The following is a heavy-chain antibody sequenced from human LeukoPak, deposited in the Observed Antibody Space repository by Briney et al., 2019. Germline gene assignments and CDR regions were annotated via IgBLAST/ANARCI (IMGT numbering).Heavy chain of an antibody. J-gene: IGHJ4*02. V-gene: IGHV3-33*01. Sequence: GRSLRLSCAASGFTFSSYGMHWVRQAPGKGLGWVAVIWYDGSNKYYADSVKGRFTISRDNSKNTLYLQMNRLRAEETAVYYCARDYGSGSYYQFDYWGQGTLVTVSS. CDR3: ARDYGSGSYYQFDY. CDR1: GFTFSSYG. CDR2: IWYDGSNK. D-gene: IGHD3-10*01.